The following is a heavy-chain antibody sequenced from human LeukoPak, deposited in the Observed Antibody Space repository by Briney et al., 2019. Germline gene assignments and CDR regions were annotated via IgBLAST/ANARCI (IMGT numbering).Heavy chain of an antibody. CDR1: GFTFSSYA. CDR3: AARSRIREFDY. Sequence: GGSLRLSCAASGFTFSSYAMHWVRQAPGKGLEWVAVISYDGSNKYYADSVKGRFTISRDNSKNTLYLQMNSLSAEDTAVYYCAARSRIREFDYWGQGTLVTVSS. D-gene: IGHD1-26*01. J-gene: IGHJ4*02. V-gene: IGHV3-30*04. CDR2: ISYDGSNK.